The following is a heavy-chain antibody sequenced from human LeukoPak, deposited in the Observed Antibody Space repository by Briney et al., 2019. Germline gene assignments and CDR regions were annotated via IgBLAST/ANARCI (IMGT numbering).Heavy chain of an antibody. CDR2: ISSSSSYI. V-gene: IGHV3-21*04. J-gene: IGHJ4*02. Sequence: GGSLRLSCAASGFTFSSYSMNWVRQAPGKGLEWVSSISSSSSYIYYADSVKGRFTISRDTSRNTLYLQMNTLRVEDTAIYYCAKTPTFYDVLTGYSNDYWGQGTLVTVSS. CDR3: AKTPTFYDVLTGYSNDY. D-gene: IGHD3-9*01. CDR1: GFTFSSYS.